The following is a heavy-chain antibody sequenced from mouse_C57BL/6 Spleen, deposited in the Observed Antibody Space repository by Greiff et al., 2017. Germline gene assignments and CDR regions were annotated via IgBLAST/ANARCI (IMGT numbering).Heavy chain of an antibody. Sequence: QVQLQQSGAELVRPGASVKLSCKASGYTFTDYYINWVKQRPGQGLEWIARIYPGSGNTYYNEKFKGKATLTAEKSSSTAYMQLSSLTSEDSAVYFCARQGYYDYYFDYWGQGTTLTVSS. CDR3: ARQGYYDYYFDY. CDR1: GYTFTDYY. CDR2: IYPGSGNT. D-gene: IGHD2-4*01. V-gene: IGHV1-76*01. J-gene: IGHJ2*01.